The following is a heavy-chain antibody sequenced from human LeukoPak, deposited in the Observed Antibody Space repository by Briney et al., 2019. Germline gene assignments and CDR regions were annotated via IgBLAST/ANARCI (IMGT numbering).Heavy chain of an antibody. D-gene: IGHD3-3*01. J-gene: IGHJ4*02. CDR2: IYYSGST. CDR3: ARQLRFLEWLSDDY. CDR1: GGSISSSSYY. V-gene: IGHV4-39*01. Sequence: SETLSLTCTVSGGSISSSSYYWGWIRQPPGKGLEWIGSIYYSGSTYYNPSLKSRVTISVDTSKNQFSLKLSSVTAADTAVYYCARQLRFLEWLSDDYWGQGTLVTVSS.